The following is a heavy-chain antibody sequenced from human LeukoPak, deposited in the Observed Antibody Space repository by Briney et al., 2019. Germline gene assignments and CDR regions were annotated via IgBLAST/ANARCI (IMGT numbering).Heavy chain of an antibody. J-gene: IGHJ6*03. CDR3: AKGVEDSGIYYYYYMDV. D-gene: IGHD2-15*01. V-gene: IGHV3-23*01. Sequence: PGGSLRLSCAASGFTFSSYTFSTYAMSWVRQAPGKGLEWVSAVSGSGVSTYYADPVKGRFTISRDNSKNTLYLQMNGLRAEDTAAYYCAKGVEDSGIYYYYYMDVWGKGTTVTVSS. CDR2: VSGSGVST. CDR1: GFTFSSYTFSTYA.